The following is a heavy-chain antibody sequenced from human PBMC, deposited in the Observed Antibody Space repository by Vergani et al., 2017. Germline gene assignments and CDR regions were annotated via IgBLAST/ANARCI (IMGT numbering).Heavy chain of an antibody. CDR2: IYTSGST. CDR3: AREMGMVRGVIRDYYYYGMDV. J-gene: IGHJ6*02. D-gene: IGHD3-10*01. CDR1: GGSISSGSYY. V-gene: IGHV4-61*02. Sequence: QVQLQESGPGLVKPSQTLSLTCTVSGGSISSGSYYWSWIRQPAGKGLEWIGRIYTSGSTNYNPSLKSRVTISVDTSKNQFSLKLSSVTAADPAVYYCAREMGMVRGVIRDYYYYGMDVWGQGP.